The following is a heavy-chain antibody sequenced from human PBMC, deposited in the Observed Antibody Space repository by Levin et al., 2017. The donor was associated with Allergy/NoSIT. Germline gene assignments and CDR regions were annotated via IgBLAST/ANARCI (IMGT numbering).Heavy chain of an antibody. J-gene: IGHJ4*02. CDR3: AKSTRAIVVVVAATHVDY. D-gene: IGHD2-15*01. V-gene: IGHV3-23*01. CDR1: GFTFSSYA. CDR2: ISGSGGST. Sequence: SCAASGFTFSSYAMSWVRQAPGKGLEWVSAISGSGGSTYYADSVKGRFTISRDNSKNTLYLQMNSLRAEDTAVYYCAKSTRAIVVVVAATHVDYWGQGTLVTVSS.